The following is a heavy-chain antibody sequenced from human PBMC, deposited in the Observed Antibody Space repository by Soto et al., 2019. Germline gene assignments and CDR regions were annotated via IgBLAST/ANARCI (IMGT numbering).Heavy chain of an antibody. CDR2: VSNSGSMI. CDR1: GFAFSGYG. J-gene: IGHJ6*02. V-gene: IGHV3-48*02. Sequence: GGSLRLSCEAFGFAFSGYGMNWVRQAPGKGLEWISSVSNSGSMIHYSASVKGRFTISRDNAMNSLYLQMNSLSDEDTAVYYCARGGWNYDCIDVWGQGTTVTVSS. D-gene: IGHD3-3*01. CDR3: ARGGWNYDCIDV.